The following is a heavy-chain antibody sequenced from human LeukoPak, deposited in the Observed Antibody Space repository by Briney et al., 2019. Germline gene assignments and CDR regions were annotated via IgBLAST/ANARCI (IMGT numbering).Heavy chain of an antibody. V-gene: IGHV3-23*01. Sequence: GGSLRLSCAASGFTFSSYAMSWVRQAPGKGLEWVSAISGSGGSTYYADSVKGRFTISRDNSKNTLYLQMNSLRAEDTAVYYCAKDFRWYYYDSSGYYPLYYFDYWGPGTLVTVSS. CDR3: AKDFRWYYYDSSGYYPLYYFDY. CDR1: GFTFSSYA. CDR2: ISGSGGST. J-gene: IGHJ4*02. D-gene: IGHD3-22*01.